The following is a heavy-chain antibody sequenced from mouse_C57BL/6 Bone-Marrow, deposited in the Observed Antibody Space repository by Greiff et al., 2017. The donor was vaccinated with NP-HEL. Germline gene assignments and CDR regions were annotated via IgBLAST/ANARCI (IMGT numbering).Heavy chain of an antibody. J-gene: IGHJ2*01. V-gene: IGHV5-4*01. CDR3: ASGWDKGDYFDY. CDR2: ISDGGSYT. Sequence: EVQGVESGGGLVKPGGSLKLSCAASGFTFSSYAMSWVRQTPEKRLEWVATISDGGSYTYYPDNVKGRFTISRDNAKNNLYLQMSHLKSEDTAMYYCASGWDKGDYFDYWGQGTTLTVSS. CDR1: GFTFSSYA. D-gene: IGHD4-1*01.